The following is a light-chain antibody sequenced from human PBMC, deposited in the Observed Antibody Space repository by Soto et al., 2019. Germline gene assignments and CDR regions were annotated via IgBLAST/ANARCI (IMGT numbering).Light chain of an antibody. CDR1: SSNLGARYD. CDR3: QSYDKSLSGSV. V-gene: IGLV1-40*01. CDR2: GSS. J-gene: IGLJ3*02. Sequence: QSVLTQPPTVSEAPGQTVTISCTGSSSNLGARYDVHWYQQVPGKAPKLLIFGSSDRASGVPDRFSGSKSGTSASLAITGLQADDEATYFCQSYDKSLSGSVFGGGTQLTVL.